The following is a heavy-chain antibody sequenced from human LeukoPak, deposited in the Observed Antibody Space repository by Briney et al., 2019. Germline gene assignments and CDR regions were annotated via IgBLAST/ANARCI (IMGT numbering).Heavy chain of an antibody. J-gene: IGHJ4*02. CDR3: ARKSQYSSGWQPLWGFDY. CDR2: INPSGGST. CDR1: GYTFTSYY. V-gene: IGHV1-46*01. Sequence: GASVKVSCKASGYTFTSYYMNWVRQAPGQGLEWMGIINPSGGSTSYAQKFQGRVTMTRDTSTSTVYMELSSLRSEDTAVYYCARKSQYSSGWQPLWGFDYWGQGTLVTVSS. D-gene: IGHD6-19*01.